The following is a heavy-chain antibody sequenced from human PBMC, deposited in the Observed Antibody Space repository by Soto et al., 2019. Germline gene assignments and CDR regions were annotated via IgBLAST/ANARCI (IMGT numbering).Heavy chain of an antibody. V-gene: IGHV4-59*01. CDR2: IYYSGST. CDR3: ARDSKDGDFDY. J-gene: IGHJ4*02. Sequence: SETLSLTCTVSGGSIRSYYWSWIRQPPGKGLEWIGYIYYSGSTNYNPSLKSRVTIPVDTSKNQFSLKLSSVTAADTAVYYCARDSKDGDFDYWGQGTLVTVSS. CDR1: GGSIRSYY.